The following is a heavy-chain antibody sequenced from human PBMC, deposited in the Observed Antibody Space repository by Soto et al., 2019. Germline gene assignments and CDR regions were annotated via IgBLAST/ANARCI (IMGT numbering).Heavy chain of an antibody. CDR3: AKDPRYYGSGSYFTSSSLNWFDP. D-gene: IGHD3-10*01. V-gene: IGHV3-23*01. J-gene: IGHJ5*02. CDR2: ISGSGGST. CDR1: GFTFSSYA. Sequence: GGSLRLSCAASGFTFSSYAMSWVCQAPGKGLEWVSAISGSGGSTYYADSVKGRFTISRDNSKNTLYLQMNSLRAEDTAVYYCAKDPRYYGSGSYFTSSSLNWFDPWGQGTLVTVSS.